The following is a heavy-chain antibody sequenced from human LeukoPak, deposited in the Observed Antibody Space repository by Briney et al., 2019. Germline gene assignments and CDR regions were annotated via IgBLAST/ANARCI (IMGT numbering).Heavy chain of an antibody. V-gene: IGHV3-23*01. CDR3: AKNYYDSSGYYPDALDI. CDR1: GFTFSSYT. CDR2: VSSSGDST. Sequence: EGSLRLSCAPSGFTFSSYTISSGRPTPRGGREWVSRVSSSGDSTYYADSVKGRFTVSRDNSKNTLYMQMKSLGAEDTGVYYCAKNYYDSSGYYPDALDIWGQGTMVTVSS. J-gene: IGHJ3*02. D-gene: IGHD3-22*01.